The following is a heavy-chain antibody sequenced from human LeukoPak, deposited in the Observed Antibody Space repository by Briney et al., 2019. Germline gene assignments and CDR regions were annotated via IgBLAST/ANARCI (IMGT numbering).Heavy chain of an antibody. CDR3: ARYSSSRYDAFDI. CDR1: VFTFSSYS. D-gene: IGHD6-13*01. J-gene: IGHJ3*02. V-gene: IGHV3-21*01. CDR2: ISNSISYI. Sequence: GCSLRLSCAASVFTFSSYSMNWVRQPPGKGLEWVSSISNSISYIYYAHSVKGRFTISRDNAKNSLYLQMNSLRAEDRAVYYCARYSSSRYDAFDIWGQGTMVTVSS.